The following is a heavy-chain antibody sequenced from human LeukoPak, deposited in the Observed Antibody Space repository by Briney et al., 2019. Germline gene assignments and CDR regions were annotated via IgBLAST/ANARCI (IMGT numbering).Heavy chain of an antibody. CDR1: GYTFTSYY. Sequence: ASVKVSCKASGYTFTSYYMHWVRQAPGQGLEWMGIINPSGGSTSYAQKFQGRVTMTRDTSTSTVYVELSSLRSEDTAVYYCARDLDCSGGSCYTRSYYYYGMDVWGKGTTVAVSS. V-gene: IGHV1-46*01. CDR3: ARDLDCSGGSCYTRSYYYYGMDV. D-gene: IGHD2-15*01. J-gene: IGHJ6*04. CDR2: INPSGGST.